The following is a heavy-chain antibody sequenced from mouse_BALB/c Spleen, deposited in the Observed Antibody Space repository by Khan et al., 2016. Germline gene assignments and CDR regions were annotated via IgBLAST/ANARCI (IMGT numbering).Heavy chain of an antibody. Sequence: DLVKPGASVKLSCKASGYTFTSYWINWIKQRPGQGLEWIGRIAPGSGSTYYNEMFKGKATLTVDTSSSTAYIQLSSLSSEDSAVYFCARKGTVPLMDYWGQGTSVTVSS. CDR2: IAPGSGST. V-gene: IGHV1S41*01. CDR3: ARKGTVPLMDY. D-gene: IGHD1-1*01. J-gene: IGHJ4*01. CDR1: GYTFTSYW.